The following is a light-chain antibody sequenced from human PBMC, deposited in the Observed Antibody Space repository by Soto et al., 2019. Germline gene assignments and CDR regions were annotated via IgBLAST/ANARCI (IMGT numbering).Light chain of an antibody. CDR2: SAS. V-gene: IGKV3-15*01. J-gene: IGKJ4*01. CDR1: QAINSN. Sequence: IVMTQSPATLSVSPGKRATLSCRASQAINSNLAWYHQRPDQSPRLVIYSASTRANGIPARFSGSGSGTEFTLTNTGLQSEDFAVYYCQQYKKWPSLTFGGGNRVEIK. CDR3: QQYKKWPSLT.